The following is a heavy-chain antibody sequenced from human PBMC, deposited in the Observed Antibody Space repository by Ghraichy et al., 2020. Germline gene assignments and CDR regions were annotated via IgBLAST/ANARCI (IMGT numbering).Heavy chain of an antibody. CDR1: GFAFSHSW. CDR3: ARDPSYGALAL. V-gene: IGHV3-7*01. J-gene: IGHJ4*02. D-gene: IGHD1-26*01. CDR2: INTTASYV. Sequence: GGSLRLSCAASGFAFSHSWMTWVRQAPGKGLEWVANINTTASYVYYVESVRGRFTISRDNAKNSLYLQMSSLGPEDTALYYCARDPSYGALALWGQGTLVAVSS.